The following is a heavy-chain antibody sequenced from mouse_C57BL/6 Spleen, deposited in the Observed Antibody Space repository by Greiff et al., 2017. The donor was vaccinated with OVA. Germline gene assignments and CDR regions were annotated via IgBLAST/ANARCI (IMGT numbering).Heavy chain of an antibody. D-gene: IGHD1-1*01. V-gene: IGHV5-9*01. Sequence: EVQVVESGGGLVKPGGSLKLSCAASGFTFSSYTMSWVRQTPEKRLEWVATISGGGGNTYYPDSVKGRFTISRDNAKNTLYLQMSSLRSEDTALYYCARLSNYYGSGYFDYWGQGTTLTVSS. CDR1: GFTFSSYT. CDR3: ARLSNYYGSGYFDY. J-gene: IGHJ2*01. CDR2: ISGGGGNT.